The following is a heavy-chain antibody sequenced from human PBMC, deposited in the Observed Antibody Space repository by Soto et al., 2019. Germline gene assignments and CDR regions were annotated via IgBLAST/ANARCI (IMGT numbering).Heavy chain of an antibody. D-gene: IGHD3-9*01. CDR1: GFTFSSYA. J-gene: IGHJ6*02. Sequence: EVQLLESGEGLVQPGGSLTLSCAASGFTFSSYAMSWVRQAPGKGLEWVSGIGGSGGNTYYADSVKGRFTISRDNSKNTLCLQRYRLRAEDTDEYYCARVVRYLDTPYGMDGWGQGTTVTVSS. CDR2: IGGSGGNT. CDR3: ARVVRYLDTPYGMDG. V-gene: IGHV3-23*01.